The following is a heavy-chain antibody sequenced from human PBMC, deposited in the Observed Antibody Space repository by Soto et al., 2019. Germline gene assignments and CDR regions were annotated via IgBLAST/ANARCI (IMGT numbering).Heavy chain of an antibody. CDR1: GGTFSSYA. CDR3: AHLMTGYYYFDY. J-gene: IGHJ4*02. V-gene: IGHV1-69*13. Sequence: SVKVSCKASGGTFSSYAISWVRQAPGQGLEWMGGIIPIFGTANYAQKFQGRVTITADESTSTAYMELSSLRAEDTAVYYCAHLMTGYYYFDYWGQGTLVTVSS. CDR2: IIPIFGTA. D-gene: IGHD3-9*01.